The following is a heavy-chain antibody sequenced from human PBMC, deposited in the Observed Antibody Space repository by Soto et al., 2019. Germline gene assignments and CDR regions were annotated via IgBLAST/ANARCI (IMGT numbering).Heavy chain of an antibody. Sequence: GGSLRLSCAPSGFTVHGNYMTWVRQASGKGLEWVSVVFSGGSTFYADSVKGRFTISRDTSKNTLSLQMSSLRAEDTAVYFCASARTYNYAFDFWGQGTLVTVSS. CDR1: GFTVHGNY. CDR2: VFSGGST. D-gene: IGHD5-18*01. V-gene: IGHV3-53*01. CDR3: ASARTYNYAFDF. J-gene: IGHJ4*02.